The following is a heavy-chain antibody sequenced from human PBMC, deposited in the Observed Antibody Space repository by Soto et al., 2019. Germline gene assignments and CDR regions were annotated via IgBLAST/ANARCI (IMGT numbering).Heavy chain of an antibody. CDR2: VFRSGST. J-gene: IGHJ5*02. Sequence: QVHLQESGPGLVRPSQTLSLTCTVSGDSITTAAYYWTWIRHLPGKGLEWIGHVFRSGSTNYNPSLKSRITRSVDTSKNQFSLNLNSVTAADTAVYYCASACVAATLRWLDPWGQGTLVTVSS. V-gene: IGHV4-31*03. CDR3: ASACVAATLRWLDP. D-gene: IGHD2-15*01. CDR1: GDSITTAAYY.